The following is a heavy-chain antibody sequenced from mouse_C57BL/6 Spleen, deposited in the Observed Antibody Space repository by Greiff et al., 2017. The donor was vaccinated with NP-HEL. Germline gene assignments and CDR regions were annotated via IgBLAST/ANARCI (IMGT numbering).Heavy chain of an antibody. CDR2: IYPGDGDT. J-gene: IGHJ2*01. CDR3: ARGGSLPYYFDY. V-gene: IGHV1-80*01. CDR1: GYAFSSYW. Sequence: QVQLQQSGAELVKPGASVKISCKASGYAFSSYWMNWVKQRPGKGLEWIGQIYPGDGDTNYNGKFKGKATLTADKSSSTAYMQLSSLTSEDSAVYFCARGGSLPYYFDYWGQGTTLTVSS. D-gene: IGHD6-2*01.